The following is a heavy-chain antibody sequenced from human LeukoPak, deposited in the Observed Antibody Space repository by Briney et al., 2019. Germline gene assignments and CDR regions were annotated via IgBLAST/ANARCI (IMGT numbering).Heavy chain of an antibody. J-gene: IGHJ4*02. CDR2: VSSDLKSK. CDR3: AREGYYASGSGPTFYFDN. D-gene: IGHD3-10*01. CDR1: GFTFTNYV. V-gene: IGHV3-30*03. Sequence: GGSLRLSCAASGFTFTNYVIHWVRQAPGKGLEWVAVVSSDLKSKYYADSVKGRFTISRDNSGNTLYLQMNSLGPEDTSIYYCAREGYYASGSGPTFYFDNWGRGTLVTVSS.